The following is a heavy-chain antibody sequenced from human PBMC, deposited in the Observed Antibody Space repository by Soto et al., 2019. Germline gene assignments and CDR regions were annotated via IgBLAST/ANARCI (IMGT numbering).Heavy chain of an antibody. V-gene: IGHV4-30-2*01. CDR2: IYHSGST. CDR1: GGSISSGGYS. J-gene: IGHJ6*01. Sequence: SETLSLTCAVSGGSISSGGYSWSWIRXPPGKGLEWIGYIYHSGSTYYNPSLKSRVTISVDRSKNQFSLKLSAVTAADTAVYYCARGRVVGRGYYYYYYGMAGLGQETTNTIS. D-gene: IGHD2-2*01. CDR3: ARGRVVGRGYYYYYYGMAG.